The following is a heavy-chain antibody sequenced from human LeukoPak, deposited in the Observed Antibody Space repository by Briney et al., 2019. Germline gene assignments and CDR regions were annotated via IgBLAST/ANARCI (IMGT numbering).Heavy chain of an antibody. CDR2: IYTSGST. Sequence: SQTLSLTCTVSGGSISSGSYYWSWIRQPAGKGLEWIGRIYTSGSTNYNPSLKSRVTISVDTSKNQFSLKLSSVTAADTAVYYCARDLYYYDSSGSYFDYWGQGTLVTASS. CDR3: ARDLYYYDSSGSYFDY. J-gene: IGHJ4*02. V-gene: IGHV4-61*02. D-gene: IGHD3-22*01. CDR1: GGSISSGSYY.